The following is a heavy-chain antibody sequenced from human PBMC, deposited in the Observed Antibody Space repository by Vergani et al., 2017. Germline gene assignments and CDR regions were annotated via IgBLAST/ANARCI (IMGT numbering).Heavy chain of an antibody. V-gene: IGHV3-72*01. CDR2: SRNKTRSYTT. D-gene: IGHD2-15*01. Sequence: EVQLVESGGGLVQPGGSLRLSCAASGFTLSDHVMDWVRQGPGKGLEWVGRSRNKTRSYTTEYSASVKGRLTISRDDSKNTLYLQMNSLKTEDTAVYYCTTDNQQSSLGHCSVTNCYGGVFDIWGQGTVVTVSS. CDR3: TTDNQQSSLGHCSVTNCYGGVFDI. J-gene: IGHJ3*02. CDR1: GFTLSDHV.